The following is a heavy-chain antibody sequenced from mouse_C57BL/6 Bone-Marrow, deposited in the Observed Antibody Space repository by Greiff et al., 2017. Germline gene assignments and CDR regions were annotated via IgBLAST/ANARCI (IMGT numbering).Heavy chain of an antibody. J-gene: IGHJ3*01. Sequence: EVQLVESGGDLVKPGGSLKLSCAASGFTFSSSGMSWVRQTPDKRLEWVATISSGGSYTYYPDSVKGRFTISRDNAKNTLYLQMSSLKSEDTAMYYCARPLGAWFAYWGQGTLVTVSA. CDR1: GFTFSSSG. CDR2: ISSGGSYT. V-gene: IGHV5-6*01. CDR3: ARPLGAWFAY.